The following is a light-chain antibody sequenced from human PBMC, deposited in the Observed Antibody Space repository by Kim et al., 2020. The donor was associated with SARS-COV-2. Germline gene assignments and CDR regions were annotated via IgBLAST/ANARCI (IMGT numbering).Light chain of an antibody. CDR1: QDIGDD. V-gene: IGKV1-6*01. J-gene: IGKJ4*01. CDR3: LQDHIYLN. Sequence: SASVGDSVTITCRASQDIGDDLGWDQQKPGKAPKLLIYAASSLQSGVPSRFSGSGSGTDFTLTISSLQPEDFATYYWLQDHIYLNFGGGTKVDIK. CDR2: AAS.